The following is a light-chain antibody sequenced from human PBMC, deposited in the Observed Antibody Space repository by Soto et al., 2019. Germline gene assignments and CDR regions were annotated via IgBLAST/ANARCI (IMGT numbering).Light chain of an antibody. V-gene: IGLV2-14*01. CDR2: EVS. CDR3: CSHTSSSTLL. Sequence: QSVLTQPASVSGSPGQSITISCTGTSSDIGGYNYVSWFQQHPGKAPKLMIYEVSNRPSGVSNRFSGSKSGNTASLTISGLQAEDEADYYCCSHTSSSTLLLGGGTKLTVL. J-gene: IGLJ2*01. CDR1: SSDIGGYNY.